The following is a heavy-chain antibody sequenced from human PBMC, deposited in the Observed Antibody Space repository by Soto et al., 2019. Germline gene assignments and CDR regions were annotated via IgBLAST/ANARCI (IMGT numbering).Heavy chain of an antibody. D-gene: IGHD6-13*01. CDR3: ATDSSSWYRAAFDI. V-gene: IGHV5-51*01. CDR1: GYSFTSYW. CDR2: IYPGDSDT. Sequence: GESLKISCNGSGYSFTSYWIGWVLQMPGKGLEWMGIIYPGDSDTRYSPSFQGQVTISADKSISTAYLQWSSLKASDTAMYYCATDSSSWYRAAFDIWGQGTMVTVSS. J-gene: IGHJ3*02.